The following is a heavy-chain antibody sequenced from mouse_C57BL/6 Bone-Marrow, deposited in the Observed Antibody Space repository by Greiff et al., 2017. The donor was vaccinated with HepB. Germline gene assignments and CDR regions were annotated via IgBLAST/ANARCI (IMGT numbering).Heavy chain of an antibody. J-gene: IGHJ1*03. CDR2: INPNNGGT. D-gene: IGHD1-1*01. CDR3: AGFITTVVARLYWYFDV. Sequence: VQLQQSGPELVKPGASVKISCKASGYTFTDYYMNWVKQSHGKSLEWIGDINPNNGGTSYNQKFKGKATLTVDKSSSTAYMELRRLTSEDSAVYYCAGFITTVVARLYWYFDVWGTGTTVTVSS. V-gene: IGHV1-26*01. CDR1: GYTFTDYY.